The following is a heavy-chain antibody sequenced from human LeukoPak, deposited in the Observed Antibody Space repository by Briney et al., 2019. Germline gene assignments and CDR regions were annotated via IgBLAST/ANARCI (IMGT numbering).Heavy chain of an antibody. J-gene: IGHJ4*02. CDR3: ATFDYYDSSGTLLGY. CDR1: GGSISSYY. CDR2: IYTSGST. V-gene: IGHV4-4*07. D-gene: IGHD3-22*01. Sequence: SETLSLTCTVSGGSISSYYWSWIRQPAGKGLEWIGRIYTSGSTNYNPSLKSRVTMSVDTSKNQFSLKLSSVTAADTAVYYCATFDYYDSSGTLLGYWGQGTLVTVSS.